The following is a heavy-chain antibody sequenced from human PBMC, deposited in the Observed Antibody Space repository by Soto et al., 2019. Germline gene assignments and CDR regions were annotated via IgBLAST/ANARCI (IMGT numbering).Heavy chain of an antibody. Sequence: EVQLLESGGDLVHPGESLGLSCAASGFGFKSYDMTWVRQAPGKGLEWVSSIRTDGVTTYYADSVKGRFTISRDNSKNILYLHMNILRAEDSAVYPCAKRAWRDSTGISDYLGQGTLVTVSS. CDR3: AKRAWRDSTGISDY. J-gene: IGHJ4*02. D-gene: IGHD3-22*01. V-gene: IGHV3-23*01. CDR2: IRTDGVTT. CDR1: GFGFKSYD.